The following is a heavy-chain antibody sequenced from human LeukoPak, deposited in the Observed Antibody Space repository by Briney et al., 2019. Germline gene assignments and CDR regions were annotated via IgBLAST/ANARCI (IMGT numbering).Heavy chain of an antibody. CDR3: ASGRSSIRWFDP. CDR2: IYHSGST. Sequence: SETLSLTCAVSGYSISSGYYWGWIRQPPEKGLEWIGSIYHSGSTYYNPSLKSRVTISVDTSKNQFSLKLSSVTAADTAVYYCASGRSSIRWFDPSGQGTLVTVSS. CDR1: GYSISSGYY. V-gene: IGHV4-38-2*01. J-gene: IGHJ5*02. D-gene: IGHD6-6*01.